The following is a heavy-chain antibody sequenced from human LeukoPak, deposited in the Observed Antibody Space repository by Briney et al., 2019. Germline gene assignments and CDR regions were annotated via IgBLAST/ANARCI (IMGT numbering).Heavy chain of an antibody. J-gene: IGHJ6*03. CDR2: IYYSGST. CDR1: GGSISSSSYY. D-gene: IGHD4-23*01. Sequence: SETLSLTCTVSGGSISSSSYYWGWIRQPPGKGLEWIGSIYYSGSTYYNPSLESRVTISVDTSKNQFSLKLSSVTAADTAVYYCARLYGGNSFYYYYYMDVWGKGTTVTVS. V-gene: IGHV4-39*01. CDR3: ARLYGGNSFYYYYYMDV.